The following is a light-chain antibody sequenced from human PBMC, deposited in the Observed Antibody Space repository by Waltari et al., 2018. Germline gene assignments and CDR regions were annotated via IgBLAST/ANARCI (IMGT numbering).Light chain of an antibody. J-gene: IGKJ2*01. CDR3: QQTYSAPRT. V-gene: IGKV1-39*01. CDR2: AAS. Sequence: DTQMTKSPPSLSASEGDRASITCRASQSISIYLNWYQQKPGKAPKLLIYAASSLQSGVPSRFSGSGSGTDFSLTVNSLQPEDFATYYCQQTYSAPRTFGQGTKLEVK. CDR1: QSISIY.